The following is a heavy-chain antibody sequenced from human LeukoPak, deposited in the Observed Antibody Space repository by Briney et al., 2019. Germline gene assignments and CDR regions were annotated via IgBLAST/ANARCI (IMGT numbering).Heavy chain of an antibody. V-gene: IGHV3-7*01. Sequence: GGSLRLSCAASGFTFSDYYMSWVRQAPGKGLEWVTNIKEDGSEKYYVDSVKGRFTISRDNAKNSLYLQMNSLRAEDTAVYFCARAHSSSWEYWGQGALVTVSS. CDR1: GFTFSDYY. J-gene: IGHJ4*02. CDR2: IKEDGSEK. D-gene: IGHD6-13*01. CDR3: ARAHSSSWEY.